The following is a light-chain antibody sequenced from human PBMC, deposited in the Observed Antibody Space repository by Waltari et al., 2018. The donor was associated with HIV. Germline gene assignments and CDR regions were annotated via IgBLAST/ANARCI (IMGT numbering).Light chain of an antibody. CDR2: STN. CDR1: SGSVSTSYY. J-gene: IGLJ3*02. CDR3: VLYMGSGIWV. Sequence: QAVVTQEPSFSVSPGGTVTLTCGLSSGSVSTSYYPSWYQQTPGQAPRTLIYSTNRRSSGVPDRFSGSIRGNQAALTITGAQADDESDYYCVLYMGSGIWVFGGGTKVTVL. V-gene: IGLV8-61*01.